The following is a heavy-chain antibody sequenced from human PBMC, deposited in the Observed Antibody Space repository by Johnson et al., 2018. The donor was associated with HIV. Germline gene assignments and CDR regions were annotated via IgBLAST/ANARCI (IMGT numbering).Heavy chain of an antibody. CDR1: GFTFSDYY. J-gene: IGHJ3*02. CDR3: ARPYSDYVYGAFDI. V-gene: IGHV3-11*04. CDR2: ISSSGSTI. D-gene: IGHD4-11*01. Sequence: QVQLVESGGGLVQPGGSLRLSCAASGFTFSDYYMSWIRQAPGKGLAWVSYISSSGSTIYYADSVRGRCTISRENAKNSVILEMNSLRAEDTAVYYCARPYSDYVYGAFDIWGPGTVVTVSS.